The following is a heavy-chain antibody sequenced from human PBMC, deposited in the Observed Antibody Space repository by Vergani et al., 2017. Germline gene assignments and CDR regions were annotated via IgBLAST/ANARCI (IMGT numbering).Heavy chain of an antibody. V-gene: IGHV3-13*01. J-gene: IGHJ4*02. D-gene: IGHD3/OR15-3a*01. Sequence: EVQLVESGGGLVQPGGSLRLSCAASGFTFSSYDMHWVRQATGKGLEWVSAIGTAGDTYYPGSVNGRFTISRENAKNSLYLQMNSLRAGDTAVYYCARGLWTGGQSWGTDYWGQGTLVTVSS. CDR1: GFTFSSYD. CDR2: IGTAGDT. CDR3: ARGLWTGGQSWGTDY.